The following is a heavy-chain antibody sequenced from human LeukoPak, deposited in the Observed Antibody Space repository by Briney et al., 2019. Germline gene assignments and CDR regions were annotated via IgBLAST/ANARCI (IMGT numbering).Heavy chain of an antibody. CDR2: ISSSSSYI. V-gene: IGHV3-21*01. D-gene: IGHD2-2*01. CDR3: ARFMKYQLLLDTTLDY. Sequence: PGGSLRLSCAASGFTFSSYSMNWVRQAPGKGLEWVSSISSSSSYIYYADSVKGRFTISRDNAKNSLYLQMNSLRAEGTAVYYCARFMKYQLLLDTTLDYWGQGTLVTVSS. CDR1: GFTFSSYS. J-gene: IGHJ4*02.